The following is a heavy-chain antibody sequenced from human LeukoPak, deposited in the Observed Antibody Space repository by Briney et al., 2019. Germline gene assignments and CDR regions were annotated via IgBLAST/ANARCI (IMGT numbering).Heavy chain of an antibody. CDR3: ARVTYYDFWSGSSDKGYFDY. CDR2: IHSGESP. CDR1: GYSISSGYF. D-gene: IGHD3-3*01. J-gene: IGHJ4*02. V-gene: IGHV4-38-2*02. Sequence: SETLSLTCTVSGYSISSGYFWGWIRQPPGKGLEWIGIIHSGESPYYSPSLESRITISIDTSMNQFSLKLNSVTAADTAVYYCARVTYYDFWSGSSDKGYFDYWGQGTLVTVSS.